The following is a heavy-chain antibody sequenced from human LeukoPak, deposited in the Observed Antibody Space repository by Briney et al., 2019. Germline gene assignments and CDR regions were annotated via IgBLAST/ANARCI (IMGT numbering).Heavy chain of an antibody. CDR2: ISTHNGDT. CDR1: GFSFTRFA. J-gene: IGHJ4*02. Sequence: GASVKVSCKASGFSFTRFAISWVRQAPGQGLEWMGWISTHNGDTNYAEKFQGRVTMTTDTSTSTTYMEVRALRSDDTAVYYCARDPSNTSGRYAYFDYWGQGTLVTVSS. V-gene: IGHV1-18*01. D-gene: IGHD6-19*01. CDR3: ARDPSNTSGRYAYFDY.